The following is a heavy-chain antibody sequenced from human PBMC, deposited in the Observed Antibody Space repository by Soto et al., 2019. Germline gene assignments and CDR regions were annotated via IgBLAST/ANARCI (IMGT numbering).Heavy chain of an antibody. Sequence: GASVKVSCKASGYTFTSYGISWVRQAPGQGLEWMGWISAYNGNTNYAQKLQGRVTMTTDTSTSTAYMELRSLRSDDTAVYYCARVGTVFGVVTINYGMDVWGQGTTVTVSS. CDR3: ARVGTVFGVVTINYGMDV. J-gene: IGHJ6*02. D-gene: IGHD3-3*01. CDR2: ISAYNGNT. V-gene: IGHV1-18*01. CDR1: GYTFTSYG.